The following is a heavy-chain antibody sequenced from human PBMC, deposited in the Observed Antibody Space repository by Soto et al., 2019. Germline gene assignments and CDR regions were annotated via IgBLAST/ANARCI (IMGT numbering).Heavy chain of an antibody. D-gene: IGHD6-13*01. CDR1: GGSISSGGVS. V-gene: IGHV4-30-2*01. J-gene: IGHJ2*01. CDR3: ARGISATGPYWFFDF. Sequence: QLQLQESGSGLVKPSQTLSLSCAVSGGSISSGGVSWIWIRQPPGKGLEWIGDIFQSGSTNYNPSLKSRVMISVDRSNNHFSLKLKSVTAADTAVYYCARGISATGPYWFFDFWGRGTLVSVSS. CDR2: IFQSGST.